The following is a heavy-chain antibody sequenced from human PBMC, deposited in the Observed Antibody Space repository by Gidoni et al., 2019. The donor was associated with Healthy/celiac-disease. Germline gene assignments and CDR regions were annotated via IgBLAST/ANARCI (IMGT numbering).Heavy chain of an antibody. J-gene: IGHJ4*02. CDR3: ARRIVGATSTTRKQFDY. CDR1: GGSISSSSYY. CDR2: IYYSGST. Sequence: QLQLQESGPGLVKPSETLSLTCTVSGGSISSSSYYWGWIRQPPGKGLEWIGSIYYSGSTYYNPSLKSRVTISVDTSKNQFSLKLSSVTAADTAVYYCARRIVGATSTTRKQFDYWGQGTLVTVSS. V-gene: IGHV4-39*01. D-gene: IGHD1-26*01.